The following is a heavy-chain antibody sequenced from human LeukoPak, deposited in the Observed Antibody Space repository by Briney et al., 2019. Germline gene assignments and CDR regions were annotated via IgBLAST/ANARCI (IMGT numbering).Heavy chain of an antibody. D-gene: IGHD3-16*01. CDR2: TNSDES. J-gene: IGHJ4*02. Sequence: PGGSLRLSCAASGFTLSTYWIHWVRQPPGKGLVWVSRTNSDESSYADSVKGRFTISRDNAKNMVYLQMNSLRADDTAVYYCARGYTFGTLDYWGQGTLVTASS. CDR1: GFTLSTYW. V-gene: IGHV3-74*01. CDR3: ARGYTFGTLDY.